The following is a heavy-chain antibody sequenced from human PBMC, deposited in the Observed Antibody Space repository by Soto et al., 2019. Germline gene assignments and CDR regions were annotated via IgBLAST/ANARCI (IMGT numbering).Heavy chain of an antibody. Sequence: QLQLQESGPGLVKPSETLSLTCTVSSASISSSSYTWGWIRQPPGKGLEWIGSIYYSGTTYYNPSLNSRVTVSVDTSKHQFSLKVTFVTAADTAVYYCARLHGYCISSSCHGHYAMDVWGQGTTVTVSS. CDR3: ARLHGYCISSSCHGHYAMDV. V-gene: IGHV4-39*01. D-gene: IGHD2-2*01. CDR2: IYYSGTT. J-gene: IGHJ6*02. CDR1: SASISSSSYT.